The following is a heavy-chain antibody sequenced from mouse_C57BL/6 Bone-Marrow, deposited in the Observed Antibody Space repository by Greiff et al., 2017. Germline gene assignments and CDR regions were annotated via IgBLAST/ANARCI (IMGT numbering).Heavy chain of an antibody. J-gene: IGHJ2*01. CDR3: ARGDYYPFDY. Sequence: VQLKESGAELARPGASVKLSCKASGYTFTSYGISWVKQRTGQGLEWIGEIYPRSGNTYYNEKFKGKATLTADKSSSTAYMELRSLTSEDSAVYFCARGDYYPFDYWGQGTTLTVSS. V-gene: IGHV1-81*01. D-gene: IGHD1-1*01. CDR2: IYPRSGNT. CDR1: GYTFTSYG.